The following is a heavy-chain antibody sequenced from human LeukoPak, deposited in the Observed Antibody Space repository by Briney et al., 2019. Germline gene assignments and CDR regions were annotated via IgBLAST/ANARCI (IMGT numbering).Heavy chain of an antibody. CDR2: ISSSGSTI. CDR3: ARDGYYYDSSGYTDQVIDY. Sequence: PGGSLRLSCAASGFTFSSYEMNWVRQAPGKGLEWVSYISSSGSTIYYADSVKGRFTISRDNAKNSLYLQMNSLRAEDTAVYYCARDGYYYDSSGYTDQVIDYWGRGTLVTVSS. J-gene: IGHJ4*02. V-gene: IGHV3-48*03. CDR1: GFTFSSYE. D-gene: IGHD3-22*01.